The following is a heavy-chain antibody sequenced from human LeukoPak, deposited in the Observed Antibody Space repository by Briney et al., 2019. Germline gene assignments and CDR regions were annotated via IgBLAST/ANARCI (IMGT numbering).Heavy chain of an antibody. CDR1: GGSISSYY. CDR3: ARVGRYGYNLEYFDY. Sequence: TSETLSLTCTVSGGSISSYYWSWIRQPPGKGLEWIGYIYYSGSTNYNPSLKSRATISVDTSKNQFSLKLSSVTAADTAVYYCARVGRYGYNLEYFDYWGQGTLVTVSS. CDR2: IYYSGST. D-gene: IGHD5-24*01. V-gene: IGHV4-59*01. J-gene: IGHJ4*02.